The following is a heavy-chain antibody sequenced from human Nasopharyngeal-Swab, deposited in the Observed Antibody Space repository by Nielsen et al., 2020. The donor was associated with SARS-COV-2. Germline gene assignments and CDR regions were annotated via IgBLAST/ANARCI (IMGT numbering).Heavy chain of an antibody. J-gene: IGHJ4*02. CDR1: GFTFSSYA. Sequence: GESLKISCAASGFTFSSYAMSWVRQAPGKGLEWVSAISGSGGSTYYADSVKGRFTISRDNSKNTLYPQMNSLRAEDTAVYYCAKALGSSGYYFFDYWGQGTLVTVSS. D-gene: IGHD3-22*01. CDR3: AKALGSSGYYFFDY. CDR2: ISGSGGST. V-gene: IGHV3-23*01.